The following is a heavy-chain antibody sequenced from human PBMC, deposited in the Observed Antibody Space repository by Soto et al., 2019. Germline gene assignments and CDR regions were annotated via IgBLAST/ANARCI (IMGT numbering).Heavy chain of an antibody. CDR1: GYTFTDYY. V-gene: IGHV1-2*02. D-gene: IGHD2-2*01. CDR2: INPDSGGT. CDR3: AIRTGQLAIISEFDGDWFFEV. J-gene: IGHJ2*01. Sequence: GASVKVSCKASGYTFTDYYIHWVRQAPGQGLEWVGWINPDSGGTNLAQRFQGRVTMTSDTSINTAYMELSSLRSDDTAVYYCAIRTGQLAIISEFDGDWFFEVWGRGTLVTVCS.